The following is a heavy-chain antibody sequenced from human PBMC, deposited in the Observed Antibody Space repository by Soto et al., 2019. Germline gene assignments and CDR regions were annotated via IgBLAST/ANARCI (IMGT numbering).Heavy chain of an antibody. D-gene: IGHD2-15*01. Sequence: QLQLQESGPGLVKPSETLSLTCTVSGGSISNNNYYWGWIRQSPGKGLEWIASIYYSGNTYYNPTLQSRVTISVDTSKNQFSLKLSSVSAADTAVYFCARRPLVVVGSSGNFDYWGQGTLVTVSS. CDR2: IYYSGNT. J-gene: IGHJ4*02. CDR3: ARRPLVVVGSSGNFDY. CDR1: GGSISNNNYY. V-gene: IGHV4-39*01.